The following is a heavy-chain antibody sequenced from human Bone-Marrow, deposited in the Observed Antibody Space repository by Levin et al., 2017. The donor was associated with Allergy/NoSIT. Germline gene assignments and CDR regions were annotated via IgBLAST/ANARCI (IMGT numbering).Heavy chain of an antibody. J-gene: IGHJ4*02. V-gene: IGHV3-74*01. CDR3: GRDGLDANMAAWGLDY. D-gene: IGHD5-18*01. CDR2: IDSDGSST. Sequence: PGGSLRLSCAASGFTFSRFWMHWARQAPGKGLMWVARIDSDGSSTDYADSVKGRFTVFRDNAKNTLYLQLNGLSAEDTAVYYCGRDGLDANMAAWGLDYWGQGTLVTVSS. CDR1: GFTFSRFW.